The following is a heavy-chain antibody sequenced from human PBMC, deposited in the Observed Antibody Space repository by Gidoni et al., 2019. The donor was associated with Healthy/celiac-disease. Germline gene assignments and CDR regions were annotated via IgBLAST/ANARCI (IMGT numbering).Heavy chain of an antibody. CDR2: IYYSGST. D-gene: IGHD6-6*01. Sequence: QLQLQESGPGLVKPSETLSLTCTASGGSISSSSYYGGWIRQPPGKGLEWIGSIYYSGSTYYNPSLKSRVTISVDTSKNQFSLKLSSVTAADTAVYYCARFVLYSSSWDYWGQGTLVTVSS. V-gene: IGHV4-39*01. CDR3: ARFVLYSSSWDY. J-gene: IGHJ4*02. CDR1: GGSISSSSYY.